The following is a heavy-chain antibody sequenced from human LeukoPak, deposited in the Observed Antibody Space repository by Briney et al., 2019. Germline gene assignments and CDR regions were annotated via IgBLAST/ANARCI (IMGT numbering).Heavy chain of an antibody. Sequence: SETLSLTCAVYGASFSGYYWTWIRQPPGKGLEWIGEINHSGSTNYNPSLKSRVTISVDTSKNQFSLKLSSVTAADTAVYYCARGGPGDYWGQGTLVTVSS. V-gene: IGHV4-34*01. CDR2: INHSGST. J-gene: IGHJ4*02. CDR3: ARGGPGDY. CDR1: GASFSGYY.